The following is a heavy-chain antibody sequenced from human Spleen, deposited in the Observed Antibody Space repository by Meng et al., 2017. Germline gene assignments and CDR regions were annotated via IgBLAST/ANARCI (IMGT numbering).Heavy chain of an antibody. D-gene: IGHD3-10*01. CDR2: INNDGIST. CDR1: GFTFSSYA. V-gene: IGHV3-74*01. J-gene: IGHJ4*02. Sequence: GGSLRLSCAASGFTFSSYAMSWVRQAPTKGLVWVSRINNDGISTTYADSVKGRFTIFRDNAKNTLYLQMNSLRADDTAVYYCAKDVVSGSGSYSDIDYWGQGTLVTVSS. CDR3: AKDVVSGSGSYSDIDY.